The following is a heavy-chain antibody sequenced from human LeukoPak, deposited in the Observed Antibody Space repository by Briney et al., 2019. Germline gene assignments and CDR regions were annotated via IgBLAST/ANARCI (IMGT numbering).Heavy chain of an antibody. Sequence: GGSLRLSCAASGFTFSSYGMHWVRQAPGKGLEWVAVIWYDGSNKYYADSVKGRFTISRDNSKNTLYLQMNSLRAEDTAVYYCAKDVGWESTIDYWGQGTLVTVSS. CDR1: GFTFSSYG. J-gene: IGHJ4*02. CDR2: IWYDGSNK. V-gene: IGHV3-33*06. D-gene: IGHD1-26*01. CDR3: AKDVGWESTIDY.